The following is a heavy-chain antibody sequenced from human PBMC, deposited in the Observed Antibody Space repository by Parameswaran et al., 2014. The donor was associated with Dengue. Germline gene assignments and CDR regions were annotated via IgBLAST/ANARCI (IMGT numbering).Heavy chain of an antibody. CDR3: ARSRRTHQQLYYSYYYGMDV. V-gene: IGHV2-70*01. D-gene: IGHD6-13*01. CDR2: LDWDDDK. J-gene: IGHJ6*02. Sequence: WIRQPPGKALEWLALLDWDDDKYYNPSLKTRLTISEDTSKNQVVLTMTNMDPVDTATYYCARSRRTHQQLYYSYYYGMDVWGQGTMVTVSS.